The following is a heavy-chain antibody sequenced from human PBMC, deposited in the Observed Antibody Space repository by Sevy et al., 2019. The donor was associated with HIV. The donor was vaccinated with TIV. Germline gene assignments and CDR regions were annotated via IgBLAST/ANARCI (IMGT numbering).Heavy chain of an antibody. CDR2: ISGSGGST. CDR3: AKDIDSSGYYYFDY. CDR1: GFSFSSYA. J-gene: IGHJ4*02. Sequence: GGSLRLSCAASGFSFSSYAMSWVRQAPGKGLEWVSGISGSGGSTYYADSVKGSFTISRDNSKNTLYLQMNSLRAEDTALYYCAKDIDSSGYYYFDYWGQGTPVTVSS. V-gene: IGHV3-23*01. D-gene: IGHD6-19*01.